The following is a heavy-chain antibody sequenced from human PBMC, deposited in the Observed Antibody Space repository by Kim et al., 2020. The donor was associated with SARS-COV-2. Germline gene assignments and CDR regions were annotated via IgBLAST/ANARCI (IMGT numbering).Heavy chain of an antibody. J-gene: IGHJ6*02. Sequence: SETLSLTCAVYGGSFSGYYWSWIRQPPGKGLEWIGEINHSGSTNYNPSLKSRVTISVDTSKNQFSLKLSSVTAADTAVYYCARGPGGYSYSYYYYYGMDVWGQGTTVTVSS. D-gene: IGHD5-18*01. CDR3: ARGPGGYSYSYYYYYGMDV. CDR1: GGSFSGYY. CDR2: INHSGST. V-gene: IGHV4-34*01.